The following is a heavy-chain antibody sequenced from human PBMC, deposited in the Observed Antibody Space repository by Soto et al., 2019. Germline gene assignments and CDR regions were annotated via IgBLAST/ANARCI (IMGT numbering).Heavy chain of an antibody. V-gene: IGHV5-10-1*01. CDR2: IDPSDSYT. CDR1: GYSVSSYW. J-gene: IGHJ6*02. Sequence: PGAALKISCKGCGYSVSSYWISWVRQMNGKGLEWMGRIDPSDSYTNYSPSFQGHVTISADKSISTAYLQWSSLKASDTAMYYCARLLGATLSYGMDVWGQGTTVTVSS. CDR3: ARLLGATLSYGMDV. D-gene: IGHD1-26*01.